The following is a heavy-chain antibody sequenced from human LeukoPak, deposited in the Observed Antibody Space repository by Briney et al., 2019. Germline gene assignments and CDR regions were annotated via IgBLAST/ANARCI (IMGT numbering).Heavy chain of an antibody. D-gene: IGHD3-9*01. CDR1: GGSISSSSYY. CDR3: ARGYYDILTDSYYFDY. J-gene: IGHJ4*02. CDR2: IYYSGST. V-gene: IGHV4-61*01. Sequence: PSETLSLTCTVSGGSISSSSYYWSWIRQPPGKGLEWIGYIYYSGSTNYNPSLKSRVTISVDTSKNQFSLKLSSVTAADTAVYYCARGYYDILTDSYYFDYWGQGTLVTVSS.